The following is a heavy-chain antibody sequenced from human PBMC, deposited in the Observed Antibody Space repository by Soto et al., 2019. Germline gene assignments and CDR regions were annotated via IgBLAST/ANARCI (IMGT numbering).Heavy chain of an antibody. CDR3: ARGPSAAAPLSDWYFDL. J-gene: IGHJ2*01. CDR2: IASTSWNI. V-gene: IGHV3-48*02. Sequence: EVQLVESGGGLVLPGGSLRLSCAASGFTFSGYSMNWVRQAPGKGLAWVSYIASTSWNIYYADTVKGRFTISRDNAKNSLDLQMNRLSDEDTAVYYCARGPSAAAPLSDWYFDLWGRGTLVTVSS. CDR1: GFTFSGYS. D-gene: IGHD2-2*01.